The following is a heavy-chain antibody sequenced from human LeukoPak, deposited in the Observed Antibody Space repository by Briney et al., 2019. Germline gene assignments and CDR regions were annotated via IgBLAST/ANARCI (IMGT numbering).Heavy chain of an antibody. CDR1: GGSISSGGYS. Sequence: SETLSLTCAVSGGSISSGGYSWRWIRQPPGKGLEWIGYIYHSGSTYYNPSLKSRVTISVDRSKNQFSLKLSSVTAADTAVYYCARYIVVVPAAPRSGAFDIWGQGTMVTVSS. CDR3: ARYIVVVPAAPRSGAFDI. J-gene: IGHJ3*02. D-gene: IGHD2-2*01. V-gene: IGHV4-30-2*01. CDR2: IYHSGST.